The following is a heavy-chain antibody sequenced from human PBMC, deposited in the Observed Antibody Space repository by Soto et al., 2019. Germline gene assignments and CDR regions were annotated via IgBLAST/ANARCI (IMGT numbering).Heavy chain of an antibody. CDR1: GFNVSSNS. CDR2: IHSDANT. J-gene: IGHJ5*01. V-gene: IGHV3-53*01. Sequence: GGSLRLSCAASGFNVSSNSMNWVRQAPGKGLEWLSLIHSDANTKYADSVKGRFTISRDSSENAFFLQMNSLRAEDTAVYYCARHAWLESWGQGTLVTVSS. CDR3: ARHAWLES.